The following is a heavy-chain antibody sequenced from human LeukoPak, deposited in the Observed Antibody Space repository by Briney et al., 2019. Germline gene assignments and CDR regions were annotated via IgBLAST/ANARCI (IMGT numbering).Heavy chain of an antibody. CDR2: IYYSGSA. CDR3: AREQRMVRGVITLDY. D-gene: IGHD3-10*01. CDR1: GGSISSGGYY. V-gene: IGHV4-31*03. J-gene: IGHJ4*02. Sequence: SETLSLTCTVSGGSISSGGYYWSWIRQHPGKGLEWIGYIYYSGSAYYNPSLKSRVTISVDTSKNQFSLKLSSVTAADTAVYYCAREQRMVRGVITLDYWGQGTLVTVSS.